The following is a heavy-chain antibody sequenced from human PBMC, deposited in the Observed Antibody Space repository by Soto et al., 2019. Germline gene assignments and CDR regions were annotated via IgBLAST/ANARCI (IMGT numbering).Heavy chain of an antibody. D-gene: IGHD6-19*01. CDR1: GDSVSSNSAA. V-gene: IGHV6-1*01. J-gene: IGHJ5*02. CDR2: TYYRSKWYN. Sequence: SPTLSLTCAISGDSVSSNSAAWNWIRQSPSRGLEWLGRTYYRSKWYNDYAVSVKSRITINPDTSKNQFSLQLNSVTPEDTAVYYCARDPKYSYSSGWSFRVGNWFDPWGQGTLVTVSS. CDR3: ARDPKYSYSSGWSFRVGNWFDP.